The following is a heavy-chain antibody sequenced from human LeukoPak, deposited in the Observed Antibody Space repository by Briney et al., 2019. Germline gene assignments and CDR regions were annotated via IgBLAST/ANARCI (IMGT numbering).Heavy chain of an antibody. CDR1: GFTFSSYA. CDR3: AKGEYSSGWYDY. V-gene: IGHV3-23*01. D-gene: IGHD6-19*01. CDR2: ISGSGGST. Sequence: GGSLRLSCAASGFTFSSYAMSWVRQAPGKGLEWVSAISGSGGSTYYADSVKGRFTISRDNSKNTLYLQMNSLSAEDTAVYYCAKGEYSSGWYDYWGQGTLVTVSS. J-gene: IGHJ4*02.